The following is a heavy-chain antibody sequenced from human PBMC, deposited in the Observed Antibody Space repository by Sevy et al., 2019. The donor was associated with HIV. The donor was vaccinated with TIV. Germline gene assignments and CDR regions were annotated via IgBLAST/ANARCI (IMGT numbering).Heavy chain of an antibody. D-gene: IGHD2-15*01. J-gene: IGHJ3*02. CDR3: AKVQCSGGSCYYEADAFDI. CDR2: ISGSGGST. CDR1: GFTFSSYA. V-gene: IGHV3-23*01. Sequence: GGSLRLSCAASGFTFSSYAMSWVRQAPGKGLEWVSAISGSGGSTYYADSVKGRSTISRDNSKNTLYLQMNSLRAEDTAVYYCAKVQCSGGSCYYEADAFDIWGQGTMVTVSS.